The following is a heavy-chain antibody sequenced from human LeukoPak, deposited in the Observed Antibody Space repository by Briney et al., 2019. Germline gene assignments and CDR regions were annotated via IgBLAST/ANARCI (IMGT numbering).Heavy chain of an antibody. D-gene: IGHD3-10*01. CDR2: IKSDGST. V-gene: IGHV3-74*01. CDR3: AKSPGFGDQFDY. CDR1: GFTFSSYW. Sequence: PGGSLRLSCAASGFTFSSYWMHWVRQTPGKGLVWVSRIKSDGSTIYADSVKGRFTISRDNSKNTLYLQMNSLRAEDTAVYYCAKSPGFGDQFDYWGQGTLVTVSS. J-gene: IGHJ4*02.